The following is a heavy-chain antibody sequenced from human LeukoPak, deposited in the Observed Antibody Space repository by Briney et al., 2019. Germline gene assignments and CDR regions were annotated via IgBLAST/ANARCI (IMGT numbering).Heavy chain of an antibody. Sequence: GGSLRLSRAASLYTINSLWMHCVSPAPGRGVVWVSRIYSDGRRPDYADSVKGRFTISRDNAKNTMDMQMNSPRPDETAVNSGEREVEVVPATMGVYYYYYMDVWGRGTTVTVSS. CDR3: EREVEVVPATMGVYYYYYMDV. J-gene: IGHJ6*03. CDR1: LYTINSLW. V-gene: IGHV3-74*01. D-gene: IGHD2-2*01. CDR2: IYSDGRRP.